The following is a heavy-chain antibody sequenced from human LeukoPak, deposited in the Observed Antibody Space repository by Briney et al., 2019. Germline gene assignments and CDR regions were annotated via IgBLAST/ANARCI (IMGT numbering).Heavy chain of an antibody. J-gene: IGHJ4*02. D-gene: IGHD2-15*01. Sequence: GGSLRLSCAASGFTFSSDSMNAVRQAPGEGLEWGSHISSGGCSIYTADSVKGRFTTPKDNPKTSLNLKMNGLRAENTAVYYEARAFQEPSGVAAYGYWGQGTLVIVSS. V-gene: IGHV3-21*01. CDR1: GFTFSSDS. CDR2: ISSGGCSI. CDR3: ARAFQEPSGVAAYGY.